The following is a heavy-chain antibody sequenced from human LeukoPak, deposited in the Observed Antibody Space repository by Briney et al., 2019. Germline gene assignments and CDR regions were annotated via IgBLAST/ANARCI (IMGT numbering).Heavy chain of an antibody. CDR1: GYTFTGYY. CDR2: INPNSGGT. CDR3: ARTGTVLLWFGELLTFDY. Sequence: ASAKVSCKASGYTFTGYYMHWVRQAPGQGLEWMGWINPNSGGTNYAQKFQGRVTMTRDTSISTAYMELSRLRSDDTAVYYCARTGTVLLWFGELLTFDYWGQGTLVTVSS. V-gene: IGHV1-2*02. J-gene: IGHJ4*02. D-gene: IGHD3-10*01.